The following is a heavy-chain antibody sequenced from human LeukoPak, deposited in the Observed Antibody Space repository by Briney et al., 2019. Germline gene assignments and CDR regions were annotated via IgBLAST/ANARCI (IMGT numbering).Heavy chain of an antibody. D-gene: IGHD7-27*01. J-gene: IGHJ4*02. CDR2: IYHSGST. CDR3: ARIGAAGDRHFDY. Sequence: SETLSLTCAVSGGSISSSDSWWSWVRQPPGKGLEWIGEIYHSGSTNYNPSLRNLVTISVDTSKNQFSLKLSSVTAADTAVYYCARIGAAGDRHFDYWGQGTLVTVSS. CDR1: GGSISSSDSW. V-gene: IGHV4-4*02.